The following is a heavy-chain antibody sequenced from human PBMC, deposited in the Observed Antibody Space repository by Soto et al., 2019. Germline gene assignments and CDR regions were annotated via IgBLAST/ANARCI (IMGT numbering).Heavy chain of an antibody. V-gene: IGHV1-58*01. J-gene: IGHJ6*02. CDR2: IVVGSGNT. Sequence: GASVKVSCKASGFTFTSSAVQWVRQARGQRLEWIGWIVVGSGNTNYAQKFQERVTITRDMSTSTAYMELSSLRSEDTAVYYCAAGRITIFRSLYYYYGMDVWGQGTTVTVSS. D-gene: IGHD3-9*01. CDR1: GFTFTSSA. CDR3: AAGRITIFRSLYYYYGMDV.